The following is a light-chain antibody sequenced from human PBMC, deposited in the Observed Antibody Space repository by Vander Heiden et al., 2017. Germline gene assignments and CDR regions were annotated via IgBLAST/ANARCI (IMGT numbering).Light chain of an antibody. CDR3: QQDDNSPPT. Sequence: DIVMTQSPDSLAVSLGERATINCKSSQSLLSSSLAWYQQRPGQPPKLLIYWTSTRVSGVPDRFRGSGSGTDYTLTISSLQTEDVALYYCQQDDNSPPTFDQGTRVEIK. CDR1: QSLLSSS. CDR2: WTS. V-gene: IGKV4-1*01. J-gene: IGKJ1*01.